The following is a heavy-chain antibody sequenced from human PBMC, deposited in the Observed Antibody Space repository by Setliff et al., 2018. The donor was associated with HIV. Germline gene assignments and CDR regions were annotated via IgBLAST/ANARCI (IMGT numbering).Heavy chain of an antibody. V-gene: IGHV1-8*02. CDR2: MSPKSGNT. J-gene: IGHJ4*02. Sequence: ASVKVSCKASGYTFTNYDINWVRQATGQGLEWMGWMSPKSGNTGYAQKFQGRVTMTRNTSIGTVYMELSSLRSEDTAVYYCARSRPQISIFGLVQDYWGQGTLVTVSS. CDR3: ARSRPQISIFGLVQDY. CDR1: GYTFTNYD. D-gene: IGHD3-3*01.